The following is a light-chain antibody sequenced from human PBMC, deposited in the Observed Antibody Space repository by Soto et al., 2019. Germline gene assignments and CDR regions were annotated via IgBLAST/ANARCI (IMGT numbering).Light chain of an antibody. Sequence: DIQMTQSSSSLSASVGDRVTVTCRASQGISNYLAWYQQKPGKMPRLLLYDASNLQSGVTSRFSDSGSGTDFTLTLSSLQPEDVATYYCQKYNNVPLTFGGGTKVEIK. CDR1: QGISNY. CDR3: QKYNNVPLT. J-gene: IGKJ4*01. V-gene: IGKV1-27*01. CDR2: DAS.